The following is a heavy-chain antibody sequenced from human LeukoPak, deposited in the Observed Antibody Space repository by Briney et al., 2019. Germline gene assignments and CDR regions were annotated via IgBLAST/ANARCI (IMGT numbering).Heavy chain of an antibody. D-gene: IGHD6-19*01. V-gene: IGHV3-23*01. J-gene: IGHJ4*02. CDR2: ISPSGDIT. Sequence: GGSLRLSCAASGFIFSSHGMNWVRQAPGKGLEWVSGISPSGDITYYADSVKGRFTISRDNAKNSLYLQMNSLRAEDTAVYYCARDSGVDGQWLIQFGYWGQGTLVTVSS. CDR1: GFIFSSHG. CDR3: ARDSGVDGQWLIQFGY.